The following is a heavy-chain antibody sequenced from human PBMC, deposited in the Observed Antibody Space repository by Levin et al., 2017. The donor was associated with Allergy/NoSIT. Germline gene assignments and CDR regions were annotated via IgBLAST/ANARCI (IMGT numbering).Heavy chain of an antibody. CDR2: IYYSGST. Sequence: PSETLSLTCTVSGGSISSSSYYWGWIRQPPGKGLEWIGSIYYSGSTYYNPSLKSRVTISVDTSKNQFSLKLSSVTAADTAVYYCARRPDPYRSVDTAMVSLDWGQGTLVTVSS. J-gene: IGHJ4*02. D-gene: IGHD5-18*01. V-gene: IGHV4-39*01. CDR1: GGSISSSSYY. CDR3: ARRPDPYRSVDTAMVSLD.